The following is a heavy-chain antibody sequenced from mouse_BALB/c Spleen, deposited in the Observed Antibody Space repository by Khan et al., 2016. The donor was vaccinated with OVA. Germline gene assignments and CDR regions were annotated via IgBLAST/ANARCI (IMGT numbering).Heavy chain of an antibody. CDR1: AFNIKDYF. CDR3: SAAKLTHSFAY. Sequence: VQLQQSGAELVRSGASVKLSCTASAFNIKDYFIHWMKQRPKQGLEWIGWIDPEDGDTECAPKFQGKATMTADASSNTAYLHLSSLTSQDTAVYYCSAAKLTHSFAYWGQGTLVTVSA. V-gene: IGHV14-4*02. CDR2: IDPEDGDT. J-gene: IGHJ3*01. D-gene: IGHD1-3*01.